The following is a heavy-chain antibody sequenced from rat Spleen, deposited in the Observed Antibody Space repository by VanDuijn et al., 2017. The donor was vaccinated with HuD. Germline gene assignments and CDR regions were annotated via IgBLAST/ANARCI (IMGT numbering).Heavy chain of an antibody. V-gene: IGHV5S23*01. Sequence: EVQLVESGGDLVQPGRSLKLSCAASGFIFSDYNMAWVRQAPTKGLEWVATISCGGGDTYYADSVEGRFTISRDNAKSTLYLQMDRLMSEDTGTYYCPGHGYNSYFDYWRRGVMVTVSS. CDR1: GFIFSDYN. D-gene: IGHD1-9*01. CDR3: PGHGYNSYFDY. J-gene: IGHJ2*01. CDR2: ISCGGGDT.